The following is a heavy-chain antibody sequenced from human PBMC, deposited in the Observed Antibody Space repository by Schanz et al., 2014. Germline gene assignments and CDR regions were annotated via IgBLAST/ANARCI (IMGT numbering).Heavy chain of an antibody. J-gene: IGHJ5*01. CDR3: AKTPREYCNYDNCPNWFDS. Sequence: EVQLVESGGGLVQPGGSLRLSCAASGFTFSTHAMHWVRQAPGKGLEWVSAISGSGGSTYYADSVTGRFTISRDNAKNTLYLQMNSLRAEDTAVYYCAKTPREYCNYDNCPNWFDSWGQGTLVTASS. CDR1: GFTFSTHA. CDR2: ISGSGGST. D-gene: IGHD2-15*01. V-gene: IGHV3-23*04.